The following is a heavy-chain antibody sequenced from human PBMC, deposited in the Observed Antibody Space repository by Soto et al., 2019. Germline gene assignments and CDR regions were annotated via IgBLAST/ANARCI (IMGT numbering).Heavy chain of an antibody. CDR3: ARIEAAAGTRYYYGMDV. D-gene: IGHD6-13*01. CDR1: GFSLSTSGMC. Sequence: SGPTLVNPTQTLTLTCTFSGFSLSTSGMCVSWIRQPPGKALEWLALIDWDDDKYYSTSLKTRLTISKDTSKNQVVLTMTNMDPVDTATYYCARIEAAAGTRYYYGMDVWGQGTTVTVSS. CDR2: IDWDDDK. J-gene: IGHJ6*02. V-gene: IGHV2-70*01.